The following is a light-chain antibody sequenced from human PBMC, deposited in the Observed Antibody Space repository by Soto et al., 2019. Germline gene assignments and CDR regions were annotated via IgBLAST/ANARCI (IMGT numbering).Light chain of an antibody. J-gene: IGLJ2*01. Sequence: QSALTQPAYVSGSPGQSITISCTGTTSDVGRYNYVSWYQQHPGKAPKLIIFGVTNRPSGVSSRFSASKSGSTASLTISGLQADDEADYYCTSYTGANTVLFVGGTKVTVL. CDR2: GVT. CDR1: TSDVGRYNY. V-gene: IGLV2-14*01. CDR3: TSYTGANTVL.